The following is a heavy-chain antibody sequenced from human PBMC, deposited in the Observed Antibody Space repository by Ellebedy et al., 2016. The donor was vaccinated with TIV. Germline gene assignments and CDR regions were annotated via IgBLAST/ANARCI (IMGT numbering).Heavy chain of an antibody. CDR3: AKDPLIGYCSGTTCYGH. Sequence: GESLKISCAASGFTFSRYAMSWVRQAPGKGLEWVSSITTSGESTYYAYSVKGRLTISRDNSKNTLYLQMNSLRADDTAVYYCAKDPLIGYCSGTTCYGHWGQGTLVTVSS. CDR2: ITTSGEST. CDR1: GFTFSRYA. V-gene: IGHV3-23*01. D-gene: IGHD2-2*01. J-gene: IGHJ4*02.